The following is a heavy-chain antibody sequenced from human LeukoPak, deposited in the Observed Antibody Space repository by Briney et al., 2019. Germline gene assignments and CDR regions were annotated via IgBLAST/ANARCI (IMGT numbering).Heavy chain of an antibody. D-gene: IGHD3-16*01. Sequence: PGGSLRLSCAASGFIVSGDFMSWVRQAPGKGLEWIGSIYDSGSTYYNPSLKSRVTISVDTSKNQFSLKLNSVTAADTAVYYCARHYGPWGQGTLVTVSS. V-gene: IGHV4-38-2*01. CDR1: GFIVSGDF. J-gene: IGHJ5*02. CDR2: IYDSGST. CDR3: ARHYGP.